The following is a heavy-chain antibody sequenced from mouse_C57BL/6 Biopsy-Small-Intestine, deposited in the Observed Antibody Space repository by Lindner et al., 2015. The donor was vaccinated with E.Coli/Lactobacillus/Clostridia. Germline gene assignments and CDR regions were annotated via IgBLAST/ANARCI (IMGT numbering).Heavy chain of an antibody. CDR3: ARTGNYVRAAMDY. Sequence: VQLQESGTELVRPGTSVKISCKASGYSFTGYNTNWVKQSPGKSLEWIGRINPYNGDTFYNQKFKGKATLTVDKSSSTAHMELRSLTSEDSAVYYCARTGNYVRAAMDYWGQGTSVTVSS. CDR1: GYSFTGYN. CDR2: INPYNGDT. J-gene: IGHJ4*01. D-gene: IGHD1-1*01. V-gene: IGHV1-20*01.